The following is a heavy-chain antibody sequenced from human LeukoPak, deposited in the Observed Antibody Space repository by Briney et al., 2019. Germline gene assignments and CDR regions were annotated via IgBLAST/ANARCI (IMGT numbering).Heavy chain of an antibody. CDR3: ARGGGWFGELPFDY. V-gene: IGHV1-8*01. D-gene: IGHD3-10*01. J-gene: IGHJ4*02. CDR2: MNPNSGNT. CDR1: GYTFTSYD. Sequence: ASVKVSCKASGYTFTSYDINWVRQATGQGLEWMGGMNPNSGNTGYAQKFQGRVTMTRNNSISTAYMELSSLRSEDTAVYYCARGGGWFGELPFDYWGQGTLVTVSS.